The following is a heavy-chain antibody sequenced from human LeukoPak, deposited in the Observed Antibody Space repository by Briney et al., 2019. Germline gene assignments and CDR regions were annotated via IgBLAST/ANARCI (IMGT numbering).Heavy chain of an antibody. CDR1: GFSFSSYN. Sequence: GGSLRLSCAASGFSFSSYNMHWVRQAPGKGLEWVGFTWNHGNDQDYADSVKGRFTISRDNSKNTLYLQMNSLRAEDTAVYYCAKDSGGGDCAFDSWGHGALVTVSS. J-gene: IGHJ4*01. CDR3: AKDSGGGDCAFDS. CDR2: TWNHGNDQ. D-gene: IGHD2-21*02. V-gene: IGHV3-30*02.